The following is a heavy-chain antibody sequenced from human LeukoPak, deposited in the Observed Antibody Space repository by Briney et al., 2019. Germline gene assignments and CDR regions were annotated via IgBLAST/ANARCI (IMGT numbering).Heavy chain of an antibody. CDR2: ISAFNGYT. D-gene: IGHD5-18*01. Sequence: ASVEVSCKASGYTFTSYGISWVRQAPGQGLEWVGWISAFNGYTNYIQKFQGRVTMTTDTSTSTAYMELRSLRSDDTAVYCCVRDRRFSSGLSYYYYGMDAWGQGTTVTVSS. J-gene: IGHJ6*02. CDR3: VRDRRFSSGLSYYYYGMDA. V-gene: IGHV1-18*01. CDR1: GYTFTSYG.